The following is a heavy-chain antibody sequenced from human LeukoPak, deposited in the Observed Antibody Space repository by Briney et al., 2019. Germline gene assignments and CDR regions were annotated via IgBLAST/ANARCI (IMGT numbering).Heavy chain of an antibody. J-gene: IGHJ4*02. CDR2: IYYSGST. CDR1: GGSISSYY. D-gene: IGHD6-19*01. V-gene: IGHV4-59*12. CDR3: ARAVAGTYY. Sequence: ASETLSLTCTVSGGSISSYYWSWIRQPPGKGLEWIGYIYYSGSTNYNPSLKSRVTISVDTSKNQFSLKLSSMTAADTAVYYCARAVAGTYYWGLGTLVTVSS.